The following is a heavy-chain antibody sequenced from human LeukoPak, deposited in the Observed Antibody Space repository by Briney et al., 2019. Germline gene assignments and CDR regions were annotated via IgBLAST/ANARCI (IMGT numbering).Heavy chain of an antibody. CDR1: GGPFSAYY. J-gene: IGHJ5*02. D-gene: IGHD3-10*01. V-gene: IGHV4-34*01. CDR2: INHSGST. CDR3: ARDSGTTGEVKFDP. Sequence: SETLSLTCAVNGGPFSAYYWTWIRQPPGKGLEWIGEINHSGSTNYYPSLKSRVSISVDTSKNQFSLNLSSVTAADTAVYYCARDSGTTGEVKFDPWGQGTLVTVSS.